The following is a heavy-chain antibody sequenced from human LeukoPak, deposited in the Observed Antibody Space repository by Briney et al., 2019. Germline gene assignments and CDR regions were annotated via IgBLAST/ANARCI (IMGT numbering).Heavy chain of an antibody. CDR2: ISYDGSNK. CDR3: ARDPRRRISIAVAEDY. CDR1: GFTFSNYA. D-gene: IGHD6-19*01. V-gene: IGHV3-30-3*01. Sequence: SGRSLRLSCAASGFTFSNYAMHWVRQAPGKGLEWVALISYDGSNKYYADSVKGRFTISRDNSKNTLYLQMNSLRAEDTAVYYCARDPRRRISIAVAEDYWGQGTLVTVSS. J-gene: IGHJ4*02.